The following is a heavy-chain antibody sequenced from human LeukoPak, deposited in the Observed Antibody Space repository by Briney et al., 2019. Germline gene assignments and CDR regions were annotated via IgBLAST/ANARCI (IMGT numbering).Heavy chain of an antibody. CDR3: AKGGYTYGGRLFDY. CDR1: GFTFDDYV. Sequence: GGSLRLSCAASGFTFDDYVMHWVRQAPGKGLEWVSFISGDGGATYYADSAKGRFTISRDNGRKSLYLQMDSLRTEDTALYYCAKGGYTYGGRLFDYWGQGTLVTASS. CDR2: ISGDGGAT. J-gene: IGHJ4*02. V-gene: IGHV3-43*02. D-gene: IGHD5-18*01.